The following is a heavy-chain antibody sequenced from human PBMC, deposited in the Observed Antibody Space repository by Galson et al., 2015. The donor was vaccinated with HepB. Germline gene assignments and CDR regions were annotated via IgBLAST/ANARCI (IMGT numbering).Heavy chain of an antibody. CDR3: ARQIVVVLVSPRHWYSDP. Sequence: SVKVSCKASGGTFSSYAVTWVRQAPGQGLEWMGRIIPMFGTTNYAQKFQGRVTITADESTSTAYMELSSLRFDDTAVYYCARQIVVVLVSPRHWYSDPWGRGTLVTVSA. CDR1: GGTFSSYA. V-gene: IGHV1-69*13. CDR2: IIPMFGTT. J-gene: IGHJ2*01. D-gene: IGHD2-21*01.